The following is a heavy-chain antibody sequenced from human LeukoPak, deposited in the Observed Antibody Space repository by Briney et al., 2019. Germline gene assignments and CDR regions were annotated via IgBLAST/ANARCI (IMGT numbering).Heavy chain of an antibody. CDR3: AKPPSVRDY. J-gene: IGHJ4*02. CDR2: ITGSGDST. CDR1: GFTFSSYA. Sequence: PGGSLRFSCAASGFTFSSYAMSWVRQAPGKGLEWVSAITGSGDSTYYADSVKGRFTISRDNSKNTLYLQMNSLRAEDTAVYYCAKPPSVRDYWGQGTLVTVSS. V-gene: IGHV3-23*01. D-gene: IGHD6-6*01.